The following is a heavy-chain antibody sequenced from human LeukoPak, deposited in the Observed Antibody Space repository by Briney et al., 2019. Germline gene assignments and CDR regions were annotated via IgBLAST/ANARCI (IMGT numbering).Heavy chain of an antibody. J-gene: IGHJ5*02. CDR2: IYYSGST. D-gene: IGHD3-9*01. Sequence: MASETLSLTCTVSGYSISSGYYWGWIRQPPGKGLEWIGYIYYSGSTNYNPSLKSRVTISVDTSKNQFSLKLSSVTAADTAVYYCARDRSPGGYFDWLDGFDPWGQGTLVTVSS. V-gene: IGHV4-61*01. CDR1: GYSISSGYY. CDR3: ARDRSPGGYFDWLDGFDP.